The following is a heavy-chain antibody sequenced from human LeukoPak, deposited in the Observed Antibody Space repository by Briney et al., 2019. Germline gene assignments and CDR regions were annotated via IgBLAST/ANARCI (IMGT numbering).Heavy chain of an antibody. Sequence: GGSLRLSCAASGFTFSSYDMHWVRQATGKGLEWVSAIGVAANTSYSGSVKGRFTISRENAKSSLYPLMTSLRAEDTAVYYCARQNTPHGNFDYWGQGILVTVSS. CDR1: GFTFSSYD. CDR3: ARQNTPHGNFDY. V-gene: IGHV3-13*01. D-gene: IGHD1-26*01. CDR2: IGVAANT. J-gene: IGHJ4*02.